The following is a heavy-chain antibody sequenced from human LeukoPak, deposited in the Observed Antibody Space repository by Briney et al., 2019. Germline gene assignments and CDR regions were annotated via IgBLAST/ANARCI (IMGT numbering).Heavy chain of an antibody. V-gene: IGHV4-39*01. D-gene: IGHD2-15*01. Sequence: SETLSLTCTVSGGSISSSRYYWGWIRQPPGKGLEWIGNVYYGGSTYYNPSLKSRVTISVDTSKNQFSLKLSSVTAADTAVYYCAGGPAGGYFQHWGQGTLVTVSP. CDR3: AGGPAGGYFQH. J-gene: IGHJ1*01. CDR1: GGSISSSRYY. CDR2: VYYGGST.